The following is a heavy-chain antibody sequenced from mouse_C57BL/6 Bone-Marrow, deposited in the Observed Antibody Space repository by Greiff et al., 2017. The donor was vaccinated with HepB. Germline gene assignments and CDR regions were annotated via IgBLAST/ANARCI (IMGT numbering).Heavy chain of an antibody. CDR2: IRNKANGYTT. J-gene: IGHJ4*01. D-gene: IGHD1-1*01. V-gene: IGHV7-3*01. CDR1: GFTFTDYY. Sequence: EVQLVESGGGLVQPGGSLSLSCAASGFTFTDYYMSWVRQPPGKALEWLGFIRNKANGYTTEYSASVKGRFTISRDNSQSILYLQMNALRAEDSATYYCARGLITTVVATRAMDYWGQGTSVTVSS. CDR3: ARGLITTVVATRAMDY.